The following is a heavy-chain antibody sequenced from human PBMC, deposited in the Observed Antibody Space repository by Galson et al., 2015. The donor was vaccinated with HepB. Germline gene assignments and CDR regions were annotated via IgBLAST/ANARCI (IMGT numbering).Heavy chain of an antibody. D-gene: IGHD3-16*02. CDR2: ISSSGSYT. J-gene: IGHJ3*02. CDR3: ARDHLVGELSSLGAFDI. Sequence: PRLSCAASGFTFSDYYMSWIRQAPGKGLEWVSYISSSGSYTNYADSVKGRFTISRDNAKNSLYLQMNSLRAEDTAVYYCARDHLVGELSSLGAFDIWGQGTMVTVSS. CDR1: GFTFSDYY. V-gene: IGHV3-11*06.